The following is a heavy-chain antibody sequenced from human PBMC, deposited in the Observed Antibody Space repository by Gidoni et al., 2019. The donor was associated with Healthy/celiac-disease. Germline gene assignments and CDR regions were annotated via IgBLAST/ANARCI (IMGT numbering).Heavy chain of an antibody. CDR2: ISSSSSTI. D-gene: IGHD3-22*01. CDR1: GFTFSSYS. J-gene: IGHJ4*02. Sequence: EVQLVESGGGLVQPGGSLRLSCAASGFTFSSYSMNWVRQAPGKGLEWVSYISSSSSTIYYADSVKGRFTIPRDNAKNSLYLQMNSLRDEDTAVYYCARVPRKEGWVIQGYYFDYWGQGTLVTVSS. CDR3: ARVPRKEGWVIQGYYFDY. V-gene: IGHV3-48*02.